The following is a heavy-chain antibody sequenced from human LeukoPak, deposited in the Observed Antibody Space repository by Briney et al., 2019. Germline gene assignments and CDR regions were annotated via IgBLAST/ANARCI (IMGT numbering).Heavy chain of an antibody. V-gene: IGHV1-8*01. J-gene: IGHJ6*03. D-gene: IGHD3-10*01. CDR1: GYTFTSYD. CDR2: MNPNSGNT. CDR3: ARSTYRGAPYHYYYMDV. Sequence: ASVKVSCKASGYTFTSYDINWVRQATGQGLEWMGWMNPNSGNTGYAQKFQGRVTMTRNTSISTAYMELSSLRSEDTAVYYCARSTYRGAPYHYYYMDVWGKGTTVTVSS.